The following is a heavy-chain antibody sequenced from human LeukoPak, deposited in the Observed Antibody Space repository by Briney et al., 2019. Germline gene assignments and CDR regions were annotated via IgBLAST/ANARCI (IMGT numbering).Heavy chain of an antibody. V-gene: IGHV3-30*03. J-gene: IGHJ4*02. D-gene: IGHD3-10*01. Sequence: GVSLRLSCASSGFTFSRYGMHWVRQAPGKVLEWVTAISYDGSNKSYADSVKGRFAISRDNSKNTICLQMNSLRAEDTAVYYCAFYRGAHSYFPYWGQGTLVTVS. CDR1: GFTFSRYG. CDR3: AFYRGAHSYFPY. CDR2: ISYDGSNK.